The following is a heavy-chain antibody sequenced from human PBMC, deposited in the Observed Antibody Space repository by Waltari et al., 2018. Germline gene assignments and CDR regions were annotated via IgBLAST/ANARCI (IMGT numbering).Heavy chain of an antibody. D-gene: IGHD4-17*01. Sequence: QVHLVESGGDVVQPGRSLRLSCTASGYIFSDYAMHWVRQAPGKGVELVARISYDGMNTKYTSSVEGRFTISRDNTKKTLFLQMNSLRVDDTAVYYCAKDDYGDEYFQHWGQGTLLIVSS. CDR2: ISYDGMNT. J-gene: IGHJ1*01. V-gene: IGHV3-30*18. CDR1: GYIFSDYA. CDR3: AKDDYGDEYFQH.